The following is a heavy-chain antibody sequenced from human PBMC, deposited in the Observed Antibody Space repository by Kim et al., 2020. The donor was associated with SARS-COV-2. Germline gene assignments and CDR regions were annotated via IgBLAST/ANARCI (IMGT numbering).Heavy chain of an antibody. CDR2: ISSSSSYI. V-gene: IGHV3-21*01. D-gene: IGHD3-22*01. CDR1: GFTFSSYS. J-gene: IGHJ4*02. CDR3: ASLTYYYDSSEGY. Sequence: GGSLRLSCAASGFTFSSYSMNWVRQAPGKGLEWVSSISSSSSYIYYADSVKGRFTISRDNAKNSLYLQMNSLRAEDTAVYYCASLTYYYDSSEGYWGQGTLVTVSS.